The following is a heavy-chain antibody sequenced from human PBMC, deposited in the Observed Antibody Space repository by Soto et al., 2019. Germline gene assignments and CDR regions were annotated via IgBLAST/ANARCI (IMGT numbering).Heavy chain of an antibody. V-gene: IGHV4-34*01. CDR1: GGSLSGYY. J-gene: IGHJ6*02. Sequence: LSLTCAVDGGSLSGYYWTWIRQPPGKGLEWIGEINHSGSTNYNPSLNSRVTISVDRSKNQLSLNLTSVTAADTAVYYCAKLKNSYYYGMDVWGQGTTVTVSS. CDR2: INHSGST. CDR3: AKLKNSYYYGMDV.